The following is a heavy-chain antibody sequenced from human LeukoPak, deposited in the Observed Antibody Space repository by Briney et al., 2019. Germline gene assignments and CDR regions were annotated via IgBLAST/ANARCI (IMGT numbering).Heavy chain of an antibody. Sequence: PGGSLRLSCAASGFTFSSYSMNWVRQAPGKGLEWLSYISSSSSTMYFAGSVKGRFTISRDNAKNSLYLQMNSLRAEDTAVYYCARDHTGDYLLGHWGQGTLVTVSS. J-gene: IGHJ1*01. V-gene: IGHV3-48*01. CDR2: ISSSSSTM. D-gene: IGHD4-17*01. CDR1: GFTFSSYS. CDR3: ARDHTGDYLLGH.